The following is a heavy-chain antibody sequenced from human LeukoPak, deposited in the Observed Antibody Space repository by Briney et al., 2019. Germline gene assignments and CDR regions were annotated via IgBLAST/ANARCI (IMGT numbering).Heavy chain of an antibody. CDR2: IIPISGTT. Sequence: SVKVSCKTSGGTFTRYAITWVRQAPGQGLEWMGKIIPISGTTNYAQQFQGRVTFTADESTSTAYMELSSLRSEDTALYYCARKLRLGGNWFDPWGQGTLVTVSS. V-gene: IGHV1-69*13. D-gene: IGHD1-26*01. CDR1: GGTFTRYA. J-gene: IGHJ5*02. CDR3: ARKLRLGGNWFDP.